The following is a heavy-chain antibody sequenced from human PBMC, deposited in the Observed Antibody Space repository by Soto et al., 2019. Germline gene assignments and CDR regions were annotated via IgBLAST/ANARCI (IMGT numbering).Heavy chain of an antibody. Sequence: QVQLVESGGGVVQPGRSLRLSCGVSGFTVSTSGMHWVRQAPGKGLEWVAVISRDGGTKFYADSVKGRFTISRDNSRNTLFLEMNSLRGDDMAVYYCTGEVASGYWGQGTLVTVCS. CDR3: TGEVASGY. J-gene: IGHJ4*02. CDR1: GFTVSTSG. D-gene: IGHD2-8*02. CDR2: ISRDGGTK. V-gene: IGHV3-30*03.